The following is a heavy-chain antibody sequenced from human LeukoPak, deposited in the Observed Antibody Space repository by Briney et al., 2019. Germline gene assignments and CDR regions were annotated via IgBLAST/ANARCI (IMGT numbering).Heavy chain of an antibody. D-gene: IGHD6-6*01. J-gene: IGHJ4*02. Sequence: PGGSLRLSCAASGFTFSDYYMSWIRQPPGKGLEWIGSIYYSGSTYYNPSLKSRVTISVDTSKNQFSLKLSSVTAADTAVYYCATPGGYSSSSGIDYWGQGTLVTVSS. CDR2: IYYSGST. CDR1: GFTFSDYY. CDR3: ATPGGYSSSSGIDY. V-gene: IGHV4-38-2*01.